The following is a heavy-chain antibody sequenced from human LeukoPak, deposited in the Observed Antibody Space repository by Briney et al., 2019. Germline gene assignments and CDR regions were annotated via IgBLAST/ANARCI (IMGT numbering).Heavy chain of an antibody. J-gene: IGHJ2*01. V-gene: IGHV4-59*01. CDR1: GGSITSYY. D-gene: IGHD3-22*01. CDR3: ARPLGNGYSYWYFDL. CDR2: XYYSGST. Sequence: SETLSLTCTVSGGSITSYYWSWIRQPPGKGLEWIGYXYYSGSTNSNPSLKSRVTISIDTSKNQISLKLSSVTAADTAVYYCARPLGNGYSYWYFDLWGRGALVTVSS.